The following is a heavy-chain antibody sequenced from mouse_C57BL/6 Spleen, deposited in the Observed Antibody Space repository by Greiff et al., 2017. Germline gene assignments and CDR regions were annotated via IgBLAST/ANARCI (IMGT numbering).Heavy chain of an antibody. CDR3: ARYRTLGYFDV. V-gene: IGHV1-53*01. CDR1: GYTFTSYW. J-gene: IGHJ1*03. CDR2: INPSNGGT. Sequence: QVQLQQPGTELVKPGASVTLSCQASGYTFTSYWMHWVKQRPGQGLEWIGNINPSNGGTNYNEKFKSKATLTVDKSSSKAYMQLSSLTSEDSAVYYCARYRTLGYFDVWGTGTTVTVSS.